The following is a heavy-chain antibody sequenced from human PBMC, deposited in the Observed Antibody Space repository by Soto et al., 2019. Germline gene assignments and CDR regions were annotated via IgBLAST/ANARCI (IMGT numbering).Heavy chain of an antibody. CDR2: MNPNSGNT. J-gene: IGHJ6*03. CDR1: GYTFTSYD. D-gene: IGHD3-3*01. V-gene: IGHV1-8*01. CDR3: ARGRTHTIFGVVIIYCMDV. Sequence: GASVKVSCKASGYTFTSYDINWVRQATGQGLEWMGWMNPNSGNTGYAQKFQGRVTMTRNTSISTAYMELSSLRSEDTAVYYCARGRTHTIFGVVIIYCMDVWGKGTTVTVSS.